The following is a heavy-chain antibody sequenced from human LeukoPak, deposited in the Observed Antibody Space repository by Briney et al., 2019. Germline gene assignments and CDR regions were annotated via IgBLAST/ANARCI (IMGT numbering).Heavy chain of an antibody. Sequence: PGGSLRLSCSASGFAFSTYWMHWVRQAPGEGLVWVSVIMIDGSRTIYADSVKGRFTISRDNSKNTLCLQMDSLRAEDTALYYCAKGSGINHYHWIDPWGQGTLVTVSS. J-gene: IGHJ5*02. CDR3: AKGSGINHYHWIDP. CDR1: GFAFSTYW. V-gene: IGHV3-23*03. D-gene: IGHD1-14*01. CDR2: IMIDGSRT.